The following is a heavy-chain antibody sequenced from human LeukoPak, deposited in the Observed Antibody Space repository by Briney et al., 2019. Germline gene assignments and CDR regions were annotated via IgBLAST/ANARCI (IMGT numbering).Heavy chain of an antibody. V-gene: IGHV3-30-3*01. CDR1: GFTFSSYA. CDR2: ISYDGSNK. CDR3: ARDPYSGSYSDAFDI. D-gene: IGHD1-26*01. Sequence: GGSLRLSCAASGFTFSSYAMHWVRQAPGKGLEWVAVISYDGSNKYYADSVKGRFTISRDNSKNTLYLQMNSLRAEDTAVYYCARDPYSGSYSDAFDIWGQGTMATVSS. J-gene: IGHJ3*02.